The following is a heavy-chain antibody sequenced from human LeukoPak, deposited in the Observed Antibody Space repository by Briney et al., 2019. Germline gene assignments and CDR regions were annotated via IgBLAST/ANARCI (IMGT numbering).Heavy chain of an antibody. J-gene: IGHJ4*02. CDR1: GYTFAAYF. CDR2: INPNGGDT. D-gene: IGHD6-13*01. Sequence: ASVKVSCKACGYTFAAYFIHWVRQAPGRRLEWMGRINPNGGDTNYAQKFQGRVTMTGDTSISTAYMELSSLRSDDTAMYYCARVGFTSSWSNFDYWGQGTLVTVSS. V-gene: IGHV1-2*06. CDR3: ARVGFTSSWSNFDY.